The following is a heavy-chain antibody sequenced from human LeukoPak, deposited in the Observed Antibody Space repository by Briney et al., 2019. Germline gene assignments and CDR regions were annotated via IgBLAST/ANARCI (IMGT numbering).Heavy chain of an antibody. CDR1: VFFFDEFA. CDR3: VKASPTSTQAMDV. V-gene: IGHV3-9*01. CDR2: VVGNSFTI. D-gene: IGHD3-16*01. Sequence: GMSLRLFCTASVFFFDEFAMHCVRRVQGKALECVFEVVGNSFTIGYAESVTGRFTISRDNAKDSLYLQMDSLRPEDTALYYCVKASPTSTQAMDVWGQGTSVTVSS. J-gene: IGHJ6*02.